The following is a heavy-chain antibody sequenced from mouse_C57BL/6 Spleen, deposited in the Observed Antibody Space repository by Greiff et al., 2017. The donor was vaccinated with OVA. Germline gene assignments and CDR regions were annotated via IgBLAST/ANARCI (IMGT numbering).Heavy chain of an antibody. Sequence: QVQLKESGPELVKPGASVKISCKASGYAFSSSWMNWVKQRPGKGLEWIGRIYPGDGDTNYNGKFKGKATLTADKSSSTAYMQLSSLTSEDSAVYFCARLRGGYWGQGTTLTVSS. J-gene: IGHJ2*01. CDR2: IYPGDGDT. V-gene: IGHV1-82*01. CDR1: GYAFSSSW. CDR3: ARLRGGY.